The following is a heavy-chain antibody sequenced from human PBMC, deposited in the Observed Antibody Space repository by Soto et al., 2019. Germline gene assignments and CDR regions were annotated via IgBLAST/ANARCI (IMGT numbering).Heavy chain of an antibody. CDR2: ISGSGNST. Sequence: EVQLLESGGGLLQPGGSLRLSCAASGFAFSSYAMSWVRQAPGKGLEWVSGISGSGNSTFYADSVKGRFTISRESSKNTLYLQMNSLRADDTAIYYCAKIMEVGPTSGAFDLWGQGTMVTVSS. J-gene: IGHJ3*01. CDR3: AKIMEVGPTSGAFDL. CDR1: GFAFSSYA. V-gene: IGHV3-23*01. D-gene: IGHD1-26*01.